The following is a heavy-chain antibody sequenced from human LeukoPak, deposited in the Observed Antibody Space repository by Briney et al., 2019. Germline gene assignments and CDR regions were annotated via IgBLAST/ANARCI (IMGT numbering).Heavy chain of an antibody. CDR2: IFYSGST. J-gene: IGHJ4*01. Sequence: SETLSLTCTVSGGSVSSGSYYWSWIRQPPGKGLEWIGYIFYSGSTNYNPSLKSRVTISVDTSKNQFSLQLSSVTAADTAVYYFARVVYRCYDSSTTYYFDYWGQGTLVTGSS. CDR3: ARVVYRCYDSSTTYYFDY. CDR1: GGSVSSGSYY. D-gene: IGHD5-12*01. V-gene: IGHV4-61*01.